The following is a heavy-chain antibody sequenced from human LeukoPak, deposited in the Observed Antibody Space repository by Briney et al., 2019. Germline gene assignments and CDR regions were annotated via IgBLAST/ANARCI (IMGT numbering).Heavy chain of an antibody. CDR1: GGSFSGYY. Sequence: SETLSLTCAVYGGSFSGYYWSWIRQPPGKGLEWIGEINHSGSTNYNPSLKSRVTISVDTSKNQFSLKLSSVTAADTAVYYCAESGSYHGGFDYWGQGTLVTVSS. CDR3: AESGSYHGGFDY. CDR2: INHSGST. J-gene: IGHJ4*02. V-gene: IGHV4-34*01. D-gene: IGHD1-26*01.